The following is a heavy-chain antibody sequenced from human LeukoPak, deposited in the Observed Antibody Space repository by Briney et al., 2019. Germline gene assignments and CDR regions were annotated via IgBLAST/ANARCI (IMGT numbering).Heavy chain of an antibody. CDR1: GFIISDHY. V-gene: IGHV3-72*01. D-gene: IGHD3-3*02. CDR3: TRHFFSE. J-gene: IGHJ4*02. Sequence: PGWSLRLSCAASGFIISDHYMDWVRQAPGKGLEWVGRSRNKADSYTTYYAASVKGRFTISRDDSKNSVYLQMNSLKAEDTAVYYCTRHFFSEWGQGTLVTVSS. CDR2: SRNKADSYTT.